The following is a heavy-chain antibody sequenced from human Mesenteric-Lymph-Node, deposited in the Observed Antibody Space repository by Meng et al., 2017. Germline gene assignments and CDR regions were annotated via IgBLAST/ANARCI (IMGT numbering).Heavy chain of an antibody. J-gene: IGHJ4*02. V-gene: IGHV1-18*01. CDR1: GYTFTDYG. Sequence: QIEQSGPEVKWPGASVTVSCKSSGYTFTDYGISWLRQAPGQALEWMGWISTHRQNIKYAQKFQGRVSFTTDTPTSTAFMELRSLRSDDTAVYYCARDRSSVDYWGQGTLVTVSS. D-gene: IGHD3-10*01. CDR3: ARDRSSVDY. CDR2: ISTHRQNI.